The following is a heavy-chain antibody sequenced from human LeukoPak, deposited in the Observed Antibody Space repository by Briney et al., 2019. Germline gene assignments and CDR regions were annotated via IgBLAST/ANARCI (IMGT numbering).Heavy chain of an antibody. J-gene: IGHJ4*02. CDR1: GYTFTGYY. CDR2: INPNSGGT. CDR3: ARALWFGELFCDY. Sequence: ASVKVSCKASGYTFTGYYMHWVRQAPGQGLEWVGWINPNSGGTNYAQKFQGRVTMTRDTSISTAYMELSRLRSDDTAVYYCARALWFGELFCDYRGQGTLVTVSS. D-gene: IGHD3-10*01. V-gene: IGHV1-2*02.